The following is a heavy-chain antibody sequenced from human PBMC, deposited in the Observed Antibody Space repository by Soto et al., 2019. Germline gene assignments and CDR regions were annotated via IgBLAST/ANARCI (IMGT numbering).Heavy chain of an antibody. D-gene: IGHD3-22*01. Sequence: GSLRLSCAASGFTFSSYGMHWVRQAPGKGLEWVAVISYDGSNKYYADSVKGRFTISRDNSKNTLYLQMNSLRAEDTAVYYCAKDEGYSSGPADYWGQGTLVTVSS. CDR2: ISYDGSNK. V-gene: IGHV3-30*18. J-gene: IGHJ4*02. CDR1: GFTFSSYG. CDR3: AKDEGYSSGPADY.